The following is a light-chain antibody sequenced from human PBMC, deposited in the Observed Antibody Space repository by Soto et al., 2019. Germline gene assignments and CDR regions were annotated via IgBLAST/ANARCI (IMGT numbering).Light chain of an antibody. CDR3: QQYNNWPPIT. V-gene: IGKV3-20*01. J-gene: IGKJ5*01. CDR1: QSVSSSY. CDR2: GAS. Sequence: EIVLTQSACTLSLSPGERATLSWRASQSVSSSYLAWYQQKPGQAPRLLIYGASSRATGIPDRFSGSGSRTDFTLTISRLEPEDFAVYYCQQYNNWPPITFGQGTRWRL.